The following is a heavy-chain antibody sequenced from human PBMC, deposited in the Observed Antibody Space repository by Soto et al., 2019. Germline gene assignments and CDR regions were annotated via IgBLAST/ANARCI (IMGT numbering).Heavy chain of an antibody. Sequence: PGGSLRLSCAASGFTFSSYAMSWVRQAPGKGLEWVSAISGSGGSTYYADSVKGRFTISRDNSKNTLYLQMNSLRAEDTAVYYCAKDNPYSRGWYRSPAFDYWGQGNLGTVSS. D-gene: IGHD6-19*01. CDR1: GFTFSSYA. J-gene: IGHJ4*02. CDR3: AKDNPYSRGWYRSPAFDY. CDR2: ISGSGGST. V-gene: IGHV3-23*01.